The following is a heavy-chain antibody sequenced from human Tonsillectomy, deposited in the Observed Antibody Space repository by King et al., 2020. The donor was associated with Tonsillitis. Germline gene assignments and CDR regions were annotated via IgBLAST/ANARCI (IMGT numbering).Heavy chain of an antibody. D-gene: IGHD3-3*01. V-gene: IGHV4-34*01. Sequence: VQLQQWGAGLLKPSETLSLTCAVYGGSFNDYFWSWIRQPPGKGLEWIGEVSHSGSTNYNPSLKSRVSISVDTSKNQFSLKLSSVTAADTAVYYCARGKYDVWRGYPDYSDYWGRGTLVTVSS. CDR3: ARGKYDVWRGYPDYSDY. CDR1: GGSFNDYF. J-gene: IGHJ4*03. CDR2: VSHSGST.